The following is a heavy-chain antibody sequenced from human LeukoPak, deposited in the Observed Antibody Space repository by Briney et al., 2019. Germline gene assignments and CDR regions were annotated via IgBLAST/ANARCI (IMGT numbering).Heavy chain of an antibody. CDR3: ARAPGRGDYGGNPIEPFDY. V-gene: IGHV4-61*05. J-gene: IGHJ4*02. Sequence: PSETLSLTCTVSGGSISSSSYYWGWIRQPPGKGLEWIGYIYYSGSTNYNPSLKSRVTISVDTSKNQFSLKLSSVTAADTAVYYCARAPGRGDYGGNPIEPFDYWGQGTLVTVSS. CDR2: IYYSGST. D-gene: IGHD4-23*01. CDR1: GGSISSSSYY.